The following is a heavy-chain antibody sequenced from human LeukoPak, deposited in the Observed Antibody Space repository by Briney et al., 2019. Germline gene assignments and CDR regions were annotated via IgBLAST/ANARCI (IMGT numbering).Heavy chain of an antibody. CDR2: IKEDGSEK. CDR1: GFTFSSYW. CDR3: ARDYGGRWLQLRDYYYGMDV. J-gene: IGHJ6*02. D-gene: IGHD5-24*01. Sequence: GGSLRLSCAASGFTFSSYWMSWVRQAPGKGLEWVANIKEDGSEKNYVDSVKGRFTISRDNAKTSLYLQMNSLRAEDTAVYYCARDYGGRWLQLRDYYYGMDVWGQGTTVTVSS. V-gene: IGHV3-7*01.